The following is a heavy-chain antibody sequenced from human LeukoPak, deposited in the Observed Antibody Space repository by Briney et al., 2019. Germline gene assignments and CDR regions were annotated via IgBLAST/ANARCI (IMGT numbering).Heavy chain of an antibody. Sequence: GGSLRLPCAASGLTFSIYAKSWVPQAPGRGLEWVSSITGNGAGTFYTDSVKGRFTISRDNSKNTLTLQMNSLRAEDTVICNSAKAPANDYYSCGHYYRRNGDYWGQGTLVTVSS. J-gene: IGHJ4*02. V-gene: IGHV3-23*01. CDR3: AKAPANDYYSCGHYYRRNGDY. D-gene: IGHD3-22*01. CDR1: GLTFSIYA. CDR2: ITGNGAGT.